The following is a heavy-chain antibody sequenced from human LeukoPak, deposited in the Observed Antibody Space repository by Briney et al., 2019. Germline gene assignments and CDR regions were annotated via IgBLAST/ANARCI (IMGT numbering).Heavy chain of an antibody. V-gene: IGHV3-21*01. CDR2: ISSSSSYI. CDR1: GFTFSSYS. CDR3: ARADSSGYYPYGMDV. D-gene: IGHD3-22*01. Sequence: KPGGSLRLSCAASGFTFSSYSMNWVRQAPGKGLEWVSSISSSSSYIYYADSVKGRFTISRDNAKNSLYLQMNSLRAEDTAVYYCARADSSGYYPYGMDVWGQGTTVTASS. J-gene: IGHJ6*02.